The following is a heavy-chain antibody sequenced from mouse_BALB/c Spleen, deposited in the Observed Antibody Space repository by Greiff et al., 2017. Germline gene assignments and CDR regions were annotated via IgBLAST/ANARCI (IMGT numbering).Heavy chain of an antibody. CDR3: TRDYYGYDYFDY. Sequence: QVQLQQSGAELVRPGASVKLSCKASGYTFTSYWINWVKQRPGQGLEWIGNIYPSDSYTNYNQKFKDKATLTVDKSSSTAYMQLSSPTSEDSAVYYCTRDYYGYDYFDYWGQGTTLTVSS. J-gene: IGHJ2*01. V-gene: IGHV1-69*02. D-gene: IGHD1-2*01. CDR2: IYPSDSYT. CDR1: GYTFTSYW.